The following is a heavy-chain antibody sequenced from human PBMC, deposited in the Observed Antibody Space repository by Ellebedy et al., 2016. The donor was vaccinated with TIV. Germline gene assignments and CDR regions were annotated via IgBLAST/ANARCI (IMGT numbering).Heavy chain of an antibody. D-gene: IGHD6-13*01. Sequence: GGSLRLSCAASGFTFSNFAMTWVRQAPGKGLEWVANIKEDGSEKNYVDSVKGRFTISRDNAKNSLYLQINSLRVEDTAVYYCARETSSSHSDLGSWGQGTLVIVSS. CDR2: IKEDGSEK. V-gene: IGHV3-7*01. CDR1: GFTFSNFA. J-gene: IGHJ4*02. CDR3: ARETSSSHSDLGS.